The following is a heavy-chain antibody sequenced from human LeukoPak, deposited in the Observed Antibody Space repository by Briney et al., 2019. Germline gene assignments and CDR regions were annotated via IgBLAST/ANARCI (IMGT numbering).Heavy chain of an antibody. D-gene: IGHD2-2*01. Sequence: SETLSLTCTVSGDSISSYYWSWIRQPPGKGLEGIGYIYYSGSTIYNPSLNSRVTISVDTSKNQFSLKLSSVTPADTAVYYCARTTEGYCSSASCFGFSYFYYMDVWGKGTTVTISS. J-gene: IGHJ6*03. CDR3: ARTTEGYCSSASCFGFSYFYYMDV. CDR2: IYYSGST. CDR1: GDSISSYY. V-gene: IGHV4-59*01.